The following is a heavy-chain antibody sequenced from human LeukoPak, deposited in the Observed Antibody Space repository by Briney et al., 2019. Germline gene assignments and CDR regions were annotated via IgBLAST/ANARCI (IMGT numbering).Heavy chain of an antibody. J-gene: IGHJ4*02. CDR1: GGSISSSSYY. D-gene: IGHD5-18*01. V-gene: IGHV4-39*07. CDR2: IYYSGST. CDR3: ARWRERGYSYGLRYFDY. Sequence: SETLSLTCTVSGGSISSSSYYWGWIRQPPGKGLEWIGSIYYSGSTYYNPSLKSRVTISVDTSKNQFSLKLSSVAAADTAVYYCARWRERGYSYGLRYFDYWGQGTLVTVSS.